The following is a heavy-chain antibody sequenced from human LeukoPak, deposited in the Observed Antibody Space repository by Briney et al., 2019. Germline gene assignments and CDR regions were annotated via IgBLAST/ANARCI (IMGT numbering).Heavy chain of an antibody. D-gene: IGHD2-2*01. CDR1: GYSFTSYW. CDR2: IYPGDSDT. J-gene: IGHJ6*03. V-gene: IGHV5-51*01. Sequence: GESLKISFKGSGYSFTSYWIGWVRQMPGKGLEWMGIIYPGDSDTRYSPSFQGQVSISADKSISTAYLQWSSLKASDTAMYYCARNKGDCSSTNCYPHYYYYMDVWGKGTTVTVSS. CDR3: ARNKGDCSSTNCYPHYYYYMDV.